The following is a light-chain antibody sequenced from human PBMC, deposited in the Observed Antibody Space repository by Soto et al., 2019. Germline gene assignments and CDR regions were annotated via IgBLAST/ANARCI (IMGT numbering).Light chain of an antibody. Sequence: QSVLTQPASVSGSPGQSITISCTGTSSDVGGYNSVSWYQQHPGKAPKLIIHAVTNRPSGVSNSFSGSKSGNTASLTISGLQAEDEADYYCSSYTGGATWVFGGGTKLTVL. V-gene: IGLV2-14*01. CDR2: AVT. CDR1: SSDVGGYNS. CDR3: SSYTGGATWV. J-gene: IGLJ3*02.